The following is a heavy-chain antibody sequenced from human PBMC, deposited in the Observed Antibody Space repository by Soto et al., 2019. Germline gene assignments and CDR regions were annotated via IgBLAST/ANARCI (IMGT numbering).Heavy chain of an antibody. J-gene: IGHJ4*02. CDR3: VRTSLVVAAATREDY. Sequence: EVQLVESGGGLVQPGGSLRFSWAASGFTFSSYGLHWFRQVPGKGLVWFSRINRDGSSTSYADSVKGRFTISRDNAKNTLYLQMNSLRAEDTAVYYCVRTSLVVAAATREDYWGQGTLVTVSS. V-gene: IGHV3-74*01. D-gene: IGHD2-15*01. CDR1: GFTFSSYG. CDR2: INRDGSST.